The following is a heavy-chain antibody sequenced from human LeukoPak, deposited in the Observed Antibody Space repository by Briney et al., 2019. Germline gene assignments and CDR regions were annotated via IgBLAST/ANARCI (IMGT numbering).Heavy chain of an antibody. CDR1: GYTFTGYY. Sequence: ASVKVSCKASGYTFTGYYMHWVRQAPGQGLEWMGWINPNSGGTNYAQKFQGWVTMTRDTSISTAYMELSRLRSDDTAVYYCARRYCSSTSCYNYYYYGMDVWGQGTTVTVSS. D-gene: IGHD2-2*01. CDR3: ARRYCSSTSCYNYYYYGMDV. V-gene: IGHV1-2*04. J-gene: IGHJ6*02. CDR2: INPNSGGT.